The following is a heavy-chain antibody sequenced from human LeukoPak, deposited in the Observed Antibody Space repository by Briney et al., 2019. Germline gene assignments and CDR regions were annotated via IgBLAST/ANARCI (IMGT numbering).Heavy chain of an antibody. CDR3: AISIQAAAIPAFDY. Sequence: ASVKVSCKAPGNTFAGHNIHWMRQAPGQGLELMGWINPDRGGTDYARQFQGRVTMTSDTSIRAAYMELSSLVSEDSAVYFCAISIQAAAIPAFDYWGQGALVTVSS. V-gene: IGHV1-2*02. CDR2: INPDRGGT. J-gene: IGHJ4*02. D-gene: IGHD6-25*01. CDR1: GNTFAGHN.